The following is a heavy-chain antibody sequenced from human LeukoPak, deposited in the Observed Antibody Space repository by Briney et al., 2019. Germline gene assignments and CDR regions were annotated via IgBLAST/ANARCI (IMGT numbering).Heavy chain of an antibody. J-gene: IGHJ5*02. Sequence: GGSLRLSCTSSGFTFGTYAVSWIRQAPGKGLEWLSYINIGGTNTHYADSVKGRFTISRDNAKKSLYLEMNNLRAEDTAVYYCATDGAGFDTWGQGVLVTVSS. V-gene: IGHV3-11*01. CDR2: INIGGTNT. CDR3: ATDGAGFDT. CDR1: GFTFGTYA.